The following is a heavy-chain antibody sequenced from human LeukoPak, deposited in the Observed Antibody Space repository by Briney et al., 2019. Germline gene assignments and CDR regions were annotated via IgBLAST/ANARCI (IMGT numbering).Heavy chain of an antibody. CDR3: ARSYYYDYRQIDY. J-gene: IGHJ4*02. CDR1: GDSISTSSYY. CDR2: IYYSGST. D-gene: IGHD3-22*01. Sequence: SETLSLTYTVSGDSISTSSYYWGWIRQPPGKGLEWLGSIYYSGSTYYNPSLKSRVTISVDTSKNQFSLNLYSVTAADTAVFYCARSYYYDYRQIDYWGQGTLVTVSS. V-gene: IGHV4-39*01.